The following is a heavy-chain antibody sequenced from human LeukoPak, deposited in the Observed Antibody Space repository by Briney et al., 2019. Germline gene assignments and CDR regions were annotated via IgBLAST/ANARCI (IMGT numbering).Heavy chain of an antibody. Sequence: SETLSLTCTVSGDSISGVDSYWNWIRQHPGLGLEWIGYIHYSGPTHYSPSLKSRLTISVDTSKNQFSLKLTSVTAADTAVYYCARDKGLRAFDVWGPGTVVAVSS. CDR2: IHYSGPT. J-gene: IGHJ3*01. V-gene: IGHV4-31*03. CDR3: ARDKGLRAFDV. CDR1: GDSISGVDSY. D-gene: IGHD2-15*01.